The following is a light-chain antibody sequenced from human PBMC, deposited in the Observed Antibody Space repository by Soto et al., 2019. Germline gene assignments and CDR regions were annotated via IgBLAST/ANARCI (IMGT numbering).Light chain of an antibody. Sequence: ALTQPASVSGSRGQSITISCTGTSSDVGAYNYVSWYQQHPGKAPKLIIYEVTNRPSGVSDRFSASKSGNTASLTISGLQAEDEADYYCDSYTSSSRVFGGGTKVTV. CDR2: EVT. V-gene: IGLV2-14*01. CDR1: SSDVGAYNY. CDR3: DSYTSSSRV. J-gene: IGLJ3*02.